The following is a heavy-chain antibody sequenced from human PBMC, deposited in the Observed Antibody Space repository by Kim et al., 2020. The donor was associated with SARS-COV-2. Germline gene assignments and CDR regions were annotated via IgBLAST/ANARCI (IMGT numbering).Heavy chain of an antibody. D-gene: IGHD3-10*01. CDR3: AKPSMGYYYGSGSYPYYFDY. CDR1: GFTFSSYG. Sequence: GGSLRLSCAASGFTFSSYGMHWVRQAPGKGLEWVAVIWYDGSNKYYADSVKGRFTISRDNSKNTLYLQMNSLRAEDTAVYYCAKPSMGYYYGSGSYPYYFDYWGQGTLVTVSS. J-gene: IGHJ4*02. V-gene: IGHV3-33*06. CDR2: IWYDGSNK.